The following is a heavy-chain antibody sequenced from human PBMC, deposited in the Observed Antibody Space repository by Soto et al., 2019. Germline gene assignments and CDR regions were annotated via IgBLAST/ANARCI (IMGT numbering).Heavy chain of an antibody. CDR3: ARESHDILTGPPWVWYFDL. Sequence: QVQLQQWGAGPLRPLETLSLTCGVSGGSFSGYYWAWIRQSPGKGLEWIGEINDRGSINYNPSLKSRVSSSVDTSKNHYSLNLRSVTAADTAVYSCARESHDILTGPPWVWYFDLWGRGTLVTVSS. J-gene: IGHJ2*01. V-gene: IGHV4-34*01. CDR2: INDRGSI. D-gene: IGHD3-9*01. CDR1: GGSFSGYY.